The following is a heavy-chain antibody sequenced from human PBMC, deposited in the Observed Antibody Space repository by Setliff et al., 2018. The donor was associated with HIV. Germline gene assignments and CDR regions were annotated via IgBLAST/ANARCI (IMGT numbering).Heavy chain of an antibody. V-gene: IGHV4-4*02. CDR3: ARDTNYGDNIWAFDM. Sequence: LSLPCAVSGDSISSSNWWNWVRQPPGKGLEWIGEIHHGGTTNYNPSLKSRLSILLDKSNNQLSLKVTSVTAADTAVYYCARDTNYGDNIWAFDMWGQGTKVTVSS. CDR2: IHHGGTT. J-gene: IGHJ3*02. CDR1: GDSISSSNW. D-gene: IGHD4-17*01.